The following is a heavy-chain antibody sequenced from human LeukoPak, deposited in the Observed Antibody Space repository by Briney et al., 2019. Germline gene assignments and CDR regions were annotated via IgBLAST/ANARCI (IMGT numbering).Heavy chain of an antibody. V-gene: IGHV4-4*07. D-gene: IGHD3-10*01. CDR2: IHTSVRT. J-gene: IGHJ6*03. Sequence: PSETLSLTCTVSGGSISNYWSWIRQPAGKGLEWIGRIHTSVRTNYNPSLKSRVTMSVDTSKNQFSLKLSSVTAADTAVYYCAREGKITMVRGVIRYYYMDVWGKGTTVTISS. CDR3: AREGKITMVRGVIRYYYMDV. CDR1: GGSISNY.